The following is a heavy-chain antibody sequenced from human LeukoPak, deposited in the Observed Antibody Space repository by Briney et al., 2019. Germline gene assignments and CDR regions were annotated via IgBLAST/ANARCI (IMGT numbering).Heavy chain of an antibody. D-gene: IGHD6-25*01. CDR1: GGSISSYY. Sequence: PSETLSLTCTVSGGSISSYYWSWIRQPPGKGLEFIGHIYYTGSTKYNPSLKSRVTISLDTPENQFSLKLSSVTAADTAVYYCARGSRGRDYWGQGTLVTVSS. CDR2: IYYTGST. V-gene: IGHV4-59*12. CDR3: ARGSRGRDY. J-gene: IGHJ4*02.